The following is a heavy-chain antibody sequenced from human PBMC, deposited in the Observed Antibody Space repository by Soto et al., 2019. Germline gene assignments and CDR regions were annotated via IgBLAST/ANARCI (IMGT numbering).Heavy chain of an antibody. CDR3: AKDMAARPVYYYYGMDV. CDR1: GFTFSSYG. J-gene: IGHJ6*02. D-gene: IGHD6-6*01. Sequence: GGSLRLSCAASGFTFSSYGMHWVRQAPGKGLEWVAVISYDGSSKYYADSVKGRFTISRDNSKNTLYLQMNSLRAEDTAVYYCAKDMAARPVYYYYGMDVWGQGTTVTVSS. V-gene: IGHV3-30*18. CDR2: ISYDGSSK.